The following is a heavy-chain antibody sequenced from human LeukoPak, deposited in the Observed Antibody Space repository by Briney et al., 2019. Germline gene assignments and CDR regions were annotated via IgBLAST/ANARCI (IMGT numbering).Heavy chain of an antibody. V-gene: IGHV4-59*01. Sequence: SETLSLTCTVSGGSISSYYWSWIRQPPGKGLEWIGYIYYSGSTNYNPSLKSRVTISVDTSKNQFSLKLSSATAADTAVYYCASGSWSGWWAFDIWGQGTMVTVSS. CDR2: IYYSGST. CDR1: GGSISSYY. J-gene: IGHJ3*02. D-gene: IGHD6-19*01. CDR3: ASGSWSGWWAFDI.